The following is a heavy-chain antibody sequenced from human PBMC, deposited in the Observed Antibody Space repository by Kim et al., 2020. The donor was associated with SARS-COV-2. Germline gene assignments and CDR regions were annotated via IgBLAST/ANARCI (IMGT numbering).Heavy chain of an antibody. CDR1: GFTFNSYA. J-gene: IGHJ1*01. D-gene: IGHD6-19*01. CDR3: AKVTSGSSGWFEYFQR. V-gene: IGHV3-23*01. Sequence: GGSLRLFCAASGFTFNSYAMSWVRQAPGKGLEWVSGIRQSGGNTEYADSVKGRFSISRDNSKNTLYLQMKRLRAEDTAVYYCAKVTSGSSGWFEYFQRWGQGTLVTVSS. CDR2: IRQSGGNT.